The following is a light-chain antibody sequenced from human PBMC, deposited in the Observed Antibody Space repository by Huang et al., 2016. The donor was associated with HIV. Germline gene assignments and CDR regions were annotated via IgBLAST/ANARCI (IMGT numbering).Light chain of an antibody. CDR2: GSS. Sequence: IVMTQSPATLSVSTGERVTVSCRANRSVSNNLAWYQQRPGQAPRLLIYGSSTRAPGIPARFSGSGSGTDFSLTISSLQSEDFALYYCQQYNNWLLSFGGGTRVDI. CDR1: RSVSNN. CDR3: QQYNNWLLS. V-gene: IGKV3-15*01. J-gene: IGKJ4*01.